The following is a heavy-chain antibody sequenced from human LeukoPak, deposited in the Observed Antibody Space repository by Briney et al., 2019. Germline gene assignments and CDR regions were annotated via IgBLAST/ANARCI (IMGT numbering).Heavy chain of an antibody. CDR3: ASSGLPPYYYYYGMDV. D-gene: IGHD3-10*01. J-gene: IGHJ6*02. CDR1: GGIFSSYA. Sequence: SVKVSCKASGGIFSSYAISWVRQAPGQGLEWMGGIIPIFGTANYAQKFQGRVAITADESTSTAYMELSSLRSEDTAVYYCASSGLPPYYYYYGMDVWGQGTTVTVSS. CDR2: IIPIFGTA. V-gene: IGHV1-69*01.